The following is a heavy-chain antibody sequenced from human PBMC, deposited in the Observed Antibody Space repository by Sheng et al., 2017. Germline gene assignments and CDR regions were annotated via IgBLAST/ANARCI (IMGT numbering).Heavy chain of an antibody. J-gene: IGHJ4*02. CDR1: GGSISESTYY. CDR2: FSYSGTT. V-gene: IGHV4-39*07. D-gene: IGHD3-10*01. Sequence: LQLQESGPGLVKPSETLSLTCLVSGGSISESTYYWGWIRQPPEKGLEWIGTFSYSGTTYFNPSLKSRVTISLDTSKNQFSLELISVTAADTAVYFCAREPRXHGSGIDFDYWAREPWSPSP. CDR3: AREPRXHGSGIDFDY.